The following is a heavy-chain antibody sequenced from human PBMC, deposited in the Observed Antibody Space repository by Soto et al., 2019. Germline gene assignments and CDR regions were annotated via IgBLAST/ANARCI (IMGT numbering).Heavy chain of an antibody. J-gene: IGHJ4*02. V-gene: IGHV3-23*01. D-gene: IGHD3-22*01. CDR3: AKDVPTSPDYYESSDYLAPPQQTFDY. CDR1: GFTFSSYA. CDR2: ISGSGGST. Sequence: GSLRLSCAASGFTFSSYAMSWVRQAPGKGLEWVSAISGSGGSTYYADSVKGRFTISRDNSKNTLYLQMNSLRAEDTAVYYCAKDVPTSPDYYESSDYLAPPQQTFDYWGQGTLVTVSS.